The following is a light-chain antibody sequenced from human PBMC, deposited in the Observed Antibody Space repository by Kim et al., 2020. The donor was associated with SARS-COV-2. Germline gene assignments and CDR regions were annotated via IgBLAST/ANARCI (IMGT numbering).Light chain of an antibody. J-gene: IGLJ3*02. V-gene: IGLV2-23*02. Sequence: QSALTQPASVSGSPGQSITISCTGTSSDVGSYNLVSWYQHHPGKVPKLMIYEVTKRPSGVSNRFSGSKSGNTASLTISGLQAEDEADYYCCSYAGSFTLVFGGGTKVTVL. CDR1: SSDVGSYNL. CDR3: CSYAGSFTLV. CDR2: EVT.